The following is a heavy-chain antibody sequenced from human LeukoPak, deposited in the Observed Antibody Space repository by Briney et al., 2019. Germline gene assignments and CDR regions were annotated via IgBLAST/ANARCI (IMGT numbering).Heavy chain of an antibody. D-gene: IGHD3/OR15-3a*01. J-gene: IGHJ4*02. Sequence: GGSLRLSCAVSGFTFSSYAMTWVRQAPGKGLEWVSVISGSGDSTYYADSVKGRFTISRDNSKNTLYLQMNRLRAEDTALYYCAKPGGIIIYYFDYWGQGTLVTVSS. CDR2: ISGSGDST. CDR1: GFTFSSYA. V-gene: IGHV3-23*01. CDR3: AKPGGIIIYYFDY.